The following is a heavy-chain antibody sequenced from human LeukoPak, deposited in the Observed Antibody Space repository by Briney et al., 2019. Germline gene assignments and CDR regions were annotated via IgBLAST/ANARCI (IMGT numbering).Heavy chain of an antibody. V-gene: IGHV4-59*12. CDR1: GGSISSYY. CDR2: IYYSGST. D-gene: IGHD6-19*01. J-gene: IGHJ3*02. Sequence: SETLSLTCTVSGGSISSYYWSWIRQPPGKGLECIGYIYYSGSTNYNPSLKSRVTISVDTSKNQFSLKLSSVTAADTAVYYCARAHSSGWYSDAFDIWGQGTMVTVSS. CDR3: ARAHSSGWYSDAFDI.